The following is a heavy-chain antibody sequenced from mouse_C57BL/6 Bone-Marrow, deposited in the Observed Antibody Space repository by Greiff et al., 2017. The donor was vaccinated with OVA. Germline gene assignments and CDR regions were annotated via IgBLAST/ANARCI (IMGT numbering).Heavy chain of an antibody. Sequence: DVQLQESGAELVRPGASVKLSCTASGFNIKDDYMHWVKQRPEQGLEWIGWIDPENGDTEYASKFQGKATITADTSSNTAYLQLSSLTSEDTAVYYCTRYDYDRFAYWGQGTLVTVSA. J-gene: IGHJ3*01. D-gene: IGHD2-4*01. CDR3: TRYDYDRFAY. CDR1: GFNIKDDY. CDR2: IDPENGDT. V-gene: IGHV14-4*01.